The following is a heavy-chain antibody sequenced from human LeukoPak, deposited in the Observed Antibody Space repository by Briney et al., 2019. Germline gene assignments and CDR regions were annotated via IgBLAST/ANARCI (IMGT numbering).Heavy chain of an antibody. J-gene: IGHJ4*02. CDR1: GFTFSTFA. V-gene: IGHV3-64*01. CDR2: ISSNGADT. D-gene: IGHD1-26*01. Sequence: GGSLRLSCAASGFTFSTFAVHWVRQAPGKGLEFVSAISSNGADTYYANSVRGRFTISRDNSKNTLYLQMGSLRAEDMAVYYCARAVLGNTLTSLDYWGQGTLVTVSS. CDR3: ARAVLGNTLTSLDY.